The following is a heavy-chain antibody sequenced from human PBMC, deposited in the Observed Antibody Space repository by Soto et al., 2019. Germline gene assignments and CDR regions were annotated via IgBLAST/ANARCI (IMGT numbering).Heavy chain of an antibody. D-gene: IGHD6-13*01. CDR1: GGAISSSKW. Sequence: QVQLQESGPGLVKPSGTLSLTCAVSGGAISSSKWWSWVRQPPGKGLEWIGEIYQSGCTNYNPSLESRVRMSVDKSRNQFSLKLTSVSDADTAVYYCARASATIAAAAIFDYWGQGTLVTVSS. CDR2: IYQSGCT. CDR3: ARASATIAAAAIFDY. J-gene: IGHJ4*02. V-gene: IGHV4-4*02.